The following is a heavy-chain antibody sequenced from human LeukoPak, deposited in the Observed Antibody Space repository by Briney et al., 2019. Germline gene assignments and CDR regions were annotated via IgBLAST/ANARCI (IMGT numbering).Heavy chain of an antibody. V-gene: IGHV4-39*01. CDR1: GGSISSSNYY. CDR3: ARTRYYYNSRSYGAPYYFDY. CDR2: IYYSGST. J-gene: IGHJ4*02. D-gene: IGHD3-10*01. Sequence: SETLSLTCTVSGGSISSSNYYWGWIRQPPGKGLEWIGTIYYSGSTYYNPSLKSRITISVDTSKNQFSLKMRSVTAADTAVYYCARTRYYYNSRSYGAPYYFDYWGQGTLVTVSS.